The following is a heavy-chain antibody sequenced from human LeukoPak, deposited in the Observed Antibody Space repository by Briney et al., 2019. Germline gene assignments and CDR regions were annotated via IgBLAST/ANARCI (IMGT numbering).Heavy chain of an antibody. V-gene: IGHV4-59*01. CDR3: ARVPDYYDREDDAFDI. D-gene: IGHD3-22*01. CDR1: GGSISSYY. Sequence: SETLSLTCTVSGGSISSYYWSWIRQPPGKGLEWIGYIYYSGSTNYNPSLKSRVTISVDTSKNQFSLKLSSVTAADTAVCYCARVPDYYDREDDAFDIWGQGTMVTVSS. CDR2: IYYSGST. J-gene: IGHJ3*02.